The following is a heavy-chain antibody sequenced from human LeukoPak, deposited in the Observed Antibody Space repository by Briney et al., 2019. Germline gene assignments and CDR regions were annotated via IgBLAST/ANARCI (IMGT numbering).Heavy chain of an antibody. CDR2: IYYSGST. CDR3: ARGRRYCSGGSCYVGYFDY. V-gene: IGHV4-30-4*01. CDR1: GGSISSGDYY. D-gene: IGHD2-15*01. Sequence: SETLSLTCTVSGGSISSGDYYWSWIRQPPGKGLEWIGYIYYSGSTYYNPSLKSRVTISVDTSENQFSLKLSSVTAADTAVYYCARGRRYCSGGSCYVGYFDYWGQGTLVTVSS. J-gene: IGHJ4*02.